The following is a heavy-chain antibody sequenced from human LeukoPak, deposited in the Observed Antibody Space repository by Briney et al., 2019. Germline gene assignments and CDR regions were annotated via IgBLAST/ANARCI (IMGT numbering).Heavy chain of an antibody. V-gene: IGHV1-69*13. CDR3: ARGLSNAVAGVDY. CDR1: GGTFSSYA. CDR2: IIPIFGTA. Sequence: SVKVPCKASGGTFSSYAISWVRQAPGQGLEWMGGIIPIFGTANYAQKFQGRVTITADESTSTAYMELSSLRSEDTAVYYCARGLSNAVAGVDYWGQGTLVTVSS. J-gene: IGHJ4*02. D-gene: IGHD6-19*01.